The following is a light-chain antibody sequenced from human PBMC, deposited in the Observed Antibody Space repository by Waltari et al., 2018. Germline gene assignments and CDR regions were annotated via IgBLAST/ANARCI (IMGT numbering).Light chain of an antibody. J-gene: IGLJ2*01. Sequence: QSALTQPASVSGSPGQSITISCTGTSSDIGGSNYVSWYQQHPGKAPKLLIYDVTTRPSGISNRFSGSKSAYTASLTISGLQAEDEADYYCSSYSDSSALDVVFGGGTTVTVL. CDR2: DVT. CDR3: SSYSDSSALDVV. CDR1: SSDIGGSNY. V-gene: IGLV2-14*03.